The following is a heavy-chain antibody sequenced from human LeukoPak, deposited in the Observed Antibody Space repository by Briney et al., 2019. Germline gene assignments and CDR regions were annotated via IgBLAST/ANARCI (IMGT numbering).Heavy chain of an antibody. J-gene: IGHJ4*02. Sequence: GASVKVSCKVSGYRLTELSRHWVRQAPGKGLEWLGGFDLVDGDTIYAQKFQGRVTMTEDTSTDTSYMELSSLGSEDTAVYFCTAGRAYSLLDFWGQGTLVIVSS. CDR1: GYRLTELS. D-gene: IGHD5-18*01. CDR2: FDLVDGDT. CDR3: TAGRAYSLLDF. V-gene: IGHV1-24*01.